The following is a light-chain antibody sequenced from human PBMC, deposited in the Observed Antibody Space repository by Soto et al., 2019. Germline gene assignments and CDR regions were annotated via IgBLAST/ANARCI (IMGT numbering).Light chain of an antibody. CDR3: QQYNDWPET. J-gene: IGKJ1*01. V-gene: IGKV3-15*01. CDR1: QSVSSN. CDR2: DAS. Sequence: IEMTQSPATLSVSPGERATLSCRASQSVSSNLAWYQQRVGQAPKLLIYDASTRATGIPARFSGSGSGTEFTLTISSLQSEDFAVYYCQQYNDWPETFGQGTKV.